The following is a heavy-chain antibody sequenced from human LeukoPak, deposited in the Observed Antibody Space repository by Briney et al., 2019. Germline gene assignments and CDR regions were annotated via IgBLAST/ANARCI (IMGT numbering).Heavy chain of an antibody. J-gene: IGHJ4*02. CDR3: ARSDILTGYLME. D-gene: IGHD3-9*01. V-gene: IGHV2-5*01. CDR1: GFSFSASGVG. Sequence: SGPTLVKPTQTLTLTCTFSGFSFSASGVGVGWIRQPPGKALEWLALIYWNDDKRYSPSLKSRLTITKDTSKNQVVLTMTNMDPVDTATYYCARSDILTGYLMEWGQGTLVTVSS. CDR2: IYWNDDK.